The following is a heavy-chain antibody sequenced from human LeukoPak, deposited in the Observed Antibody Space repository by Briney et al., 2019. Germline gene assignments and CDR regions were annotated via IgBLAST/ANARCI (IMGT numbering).Heavy chain of an antibody. CDR2: IFYSGRT. J-gene: IGHJ3*02. CDR1: GFTFSRNA. Sequence: GSLRLPCAASGFTFSRNAMSWIRQPPGKGLEWIGCIFYSGRTYYNPSLKSRVTISVDLSKGQFSLRLTSVTAADTAVYYCARKNDFEIWGQGTLVTVSS. CDR3: ARKNDFEI. V-gene: IGHV4-59*01. D-gene: IGHD2/OR15-2a*01.